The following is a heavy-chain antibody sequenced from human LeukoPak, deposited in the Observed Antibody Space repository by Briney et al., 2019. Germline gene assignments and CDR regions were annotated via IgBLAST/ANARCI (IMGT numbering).Heavy chain of an antibody. D-gene: IGHD3-22*01. Sequence: SETLSLTCTVSGDSITSGRYYWSWIRQPAGKGLEWIGRIYSSGRTNYNPSLKSRVTISIDTSKNQFSLRLSSVTAADTAVYYCARGPYKYDGSGAFDIWGQGTMVTVSS. CDR2: IYSSGRT. V-gene: IGHV4-61*02. CDR3: ARGPYKYDGSGAFDI. CDR1: GDSITSGRYY. J-gene: IGHJ3*02.